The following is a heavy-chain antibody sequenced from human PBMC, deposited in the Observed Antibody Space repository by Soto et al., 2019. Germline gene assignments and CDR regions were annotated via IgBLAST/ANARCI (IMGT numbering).Heavy chain of an antibody. J-gene: IGHJ6*02. D-gene: IGHD4-17*01. V-gene: IGHV1-18*01. CDR3: AREGLVLVPTTVNSDYYYYAMDV. CDR1: GYAFTTYG. CDR2: ISAHNGNT. Sequence: ASVKVSCKGSGYAFTTYGITWVRQAPGQGLEWMGWISAHNGNTNYAQKLQGRVTITADESTSTVYMELRTLRPEDTAVYYCAREGLVLVPTTVNSDYYYYAMDVWGQGTTVTVSS.